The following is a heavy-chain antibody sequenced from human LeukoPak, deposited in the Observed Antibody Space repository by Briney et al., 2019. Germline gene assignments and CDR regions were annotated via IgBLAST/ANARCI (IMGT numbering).Heavy chain of an antibody. V-gene: IGHV5-51*01. D-gene: IGHD1-26*01. Sequence: GGSLKISCKLSGYSFTSYCIGWVRQMPGKGLEWMGIIYPGDSGPTYSPSFQGQVTISVDKSINTAYLQWSSLQASDTAMYYCGMSGDRIPLQDDVFDVWGQGTMVTVST. CDR2: IYPGDSGP. CDR3: GMSGDRIPLQDDVFDV. CDR1: GYSFTSYC. J-gene: IGHJ3*01.